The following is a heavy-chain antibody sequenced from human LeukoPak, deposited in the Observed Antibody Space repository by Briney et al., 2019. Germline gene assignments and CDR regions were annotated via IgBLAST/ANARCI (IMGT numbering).Heavy chain of an antibody. D-gene: IGHD4/OR15-4a*01. CDR3: ARDDYGNLVNAFDI. V-gene: IGHV4-34*01. CDR1: GGSFSGYY. J-gene: IGHJ3*02. CDR2: INHSGST. Sequence: PSETLSLTCAVYGGSFSGYYWSWIRQPPGKGLEWIGEINHSGSTNYNPSLKSRVTISLDTSKNHFSLKLTSVTAADTTVYYCARDDYGNLVNAFDIWGQGTRVTVSS.